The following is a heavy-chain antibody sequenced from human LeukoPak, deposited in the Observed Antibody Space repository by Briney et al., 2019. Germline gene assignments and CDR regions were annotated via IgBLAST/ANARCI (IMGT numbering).Heavy chain of an antibody. CDR3: ARQTYCTNGVCVALDF. CDR1: GYPFSSYW. CDR2: IYPGDSDT. D-gene: IGHD2-8*01. Sequence: GESLKISCKGSGYPFSSYWTAWVRQMPGKGLEWMGIIYPGDSDTRYSPSFQGQVTISADKSISTAYLQWSSLKASDTAIYYCARQTYCTNGVCVALDFWGQGTMVTVSS. J-gene: IGHJ3*01. V-gene: IGHV5-51*01.